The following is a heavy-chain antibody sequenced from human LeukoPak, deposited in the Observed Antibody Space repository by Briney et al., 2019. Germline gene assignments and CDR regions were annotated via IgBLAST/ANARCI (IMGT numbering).Heavy chain of an antibody. CDR3: ARGMGAIDY. Sequence: GGSLRLSCAASGFSFDDYGMSWVRQAPGKGLEWVSGLNWNGGITGYSDSVKGRFTISRDNAKNSLYLQMNSLRAEDTALYYCARGMGAIDYWGQGTLVTVSS. CDR2: LNWNGGIT. V-gene: IGHV3-20*04. CDR1: GFSFDDYG. J-gene: IGHJ4*02. D-gene: IGHD1-26*01.